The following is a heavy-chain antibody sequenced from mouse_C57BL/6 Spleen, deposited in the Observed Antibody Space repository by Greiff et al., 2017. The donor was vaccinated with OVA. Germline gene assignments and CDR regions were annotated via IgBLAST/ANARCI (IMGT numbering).Heavy chain of an antibody. V-gene: IGHV14-3*01. D-gene: IGHD1-1*01. J-gene: IGHJ2*01. Sequence: VQLQQSVAELVRPGASVKLSCTASGFNIKNTYMHWVKQRPEQGLEWIGRIDPANGNTKYAPKFQGKATMTVDTSSNPAYMALSSLTSVDTAIYYGDRSDYNVSSYIDYWGQGTTLTVSS. CDR1: GFNIKNTY. CDR3: DRSDYNVSSYIDY. CDR2: IDPANGNT.